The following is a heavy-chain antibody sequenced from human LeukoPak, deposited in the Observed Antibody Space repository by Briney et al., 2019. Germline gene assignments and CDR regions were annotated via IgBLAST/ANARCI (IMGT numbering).Heavy chain of an antibody. CDR1: GGSISSSNW. CDR3: ARLSLLWFGTPSILDY. J-gene: IGHJ4*02. CDR2: IYHSGST. V-gene: IGHV4-4*02. D-gene: IGHD3-10*01. Sequence: SETLSLTCAVSGGSISSSNWWSWVRQPPGKGLEWIGEIYHSGSTNYNPSLKSRVTISVDKSKNQFSLKLSSVTAADTAVYYCARLSLLWFGTPSILDYWGQGTLVTVSS.